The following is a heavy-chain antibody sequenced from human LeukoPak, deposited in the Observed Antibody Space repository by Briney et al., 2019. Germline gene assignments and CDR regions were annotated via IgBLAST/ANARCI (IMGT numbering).Heavy chain of an antibody. D-gene: IGHD4-17*01. Sequence: GASVKVSCKASGYTFTGYYMHWVRQAPGQGLEWMGRINPNSGGTNYAQKFQGRVTMTRDTSISTAYMELSRLRSDDTAVYYCARSPQPATTVTTADYWGQGTLVTVSS. CDR2: INPNSGGT. CDR1: GYTFTGYY. CDR3: ARSPQPATTVTTADY. J-gene: IGHJ4*02. V-gene: IGHV1-2*06.